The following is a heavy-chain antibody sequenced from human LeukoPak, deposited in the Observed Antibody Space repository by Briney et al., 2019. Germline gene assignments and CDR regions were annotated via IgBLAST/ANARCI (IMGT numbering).Heavy chain of an antibody. Sequence: GGSLRLSCAAFGFTFSSYSMNWVRQAPGKGLEWVSYISSSSSTIYYADSVKGRFTISRDNAKNSLYLQMNSLRAEDTAVYYCARDETIFGVVANYGMDVWGQGTTVTVSS. CDR3: ARDETIFGVVANYGMDV. CDR2: ISSSSSTI. CDR1: GFTFSSYS. D-gene: IGHD3-3*01. J-gene: IGHJ6*02. V-gene: IGHV3-48*04.